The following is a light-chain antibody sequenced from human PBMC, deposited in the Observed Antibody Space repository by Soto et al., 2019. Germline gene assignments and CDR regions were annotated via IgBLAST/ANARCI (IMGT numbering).Light chain of an antibody. V-gene: IGKV1-9*01. Sequence: DIQLTQSPSFLSASVGDRVTITCRARQGISSYLAWYQQKPGKAPKVLIYGASTLQSGVPSRFSGSGSGTEFTLTISSLQPEDFATYYCQQLNSYPWTFGQGTKVEIK. CDR2: GAS. J-gene: IGKJ1*01. CDR3: QQLNSYPWT. CDR1: QGISSY.